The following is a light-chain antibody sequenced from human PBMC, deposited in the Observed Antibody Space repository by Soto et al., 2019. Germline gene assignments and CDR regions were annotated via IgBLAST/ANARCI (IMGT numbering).Light chain of an antibody. J-gene: IGKJ1*01. Sequence: VFARCPGTLTLSPGERATISCRASQSVSSSYLAWYQQKPGQAPRLLIYGASSRATGIPDRFSGSGSGTDFTLTISRLEPEDFAVYYCQQYGDSPRTFSQGTKVDIK. CDR2: GAS. CDR3: QQYGDSPRT. CDR1: QSVSSSY. V-gene: IGKV3-20*01.